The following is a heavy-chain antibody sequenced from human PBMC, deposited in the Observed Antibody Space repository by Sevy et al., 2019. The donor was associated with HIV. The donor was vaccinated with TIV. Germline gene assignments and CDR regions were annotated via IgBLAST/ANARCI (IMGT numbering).Heavy chain of an antibody. CDR3: ARDSTTRPRVLDY. D-gene: IGHD1-1*01. CDR2: VSFTGNT. Sequence: SETLSLTCSVSGDSISSYFWTWVRQSPGKGLEWIGNVSFTGNTDYSPSLKSRVTLSLDTSKSQFSLTLKSVTAADTAIYFCARDSTTRPRVLDYWGQGTLVTVSS. J-gene: IGHJ4*02. CDR1: GDSISSYF. V-gene: IGHV4-59*01.